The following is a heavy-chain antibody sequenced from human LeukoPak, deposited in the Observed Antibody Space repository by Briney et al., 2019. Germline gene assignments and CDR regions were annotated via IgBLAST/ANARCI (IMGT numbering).Heavy chain of an antibody. CDR2: IKQDGSEK. Sequence: PGGSLRLSCAASGFTFSSYWMSWVRQAPGKGLEWVANIKQDGSEKYYVDSVKGRFTISRDNAKNSLYLQMNSLRAEDTAVFYCARDGYSYGRPFDYWGQGTLVTVSS. CDR3: ARDGYSYGRPFDY. V-gene: IGHV3-7*01. CDR1: GFTFSSYW. J-gene: IGHJ4*02. D-gene: IGHD5-18*01.